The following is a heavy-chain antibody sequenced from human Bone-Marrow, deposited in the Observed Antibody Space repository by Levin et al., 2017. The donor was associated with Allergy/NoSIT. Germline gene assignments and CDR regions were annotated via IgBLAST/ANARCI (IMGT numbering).Heavy chain of an antibody. D-gene: IGHD4-11*01. Sequence: PGESLKISCKASGYTFTGSYMHWVRQAPGQGLEWMGWINPKSGGTNYAQKFQGRVTMTRDTSISTAYMELSRLRSDDTAMYYCARATEDDYNNYGNYYYNGMDVWGQGTTVTVSS. V-gene: IGHV1-2*02. CDR2: INPKSGGT. CDR3: ARATEDDYNNYGNYYYNGMDV. J-gene: IGHJ6*02. CDR1: GYTFTGSY.